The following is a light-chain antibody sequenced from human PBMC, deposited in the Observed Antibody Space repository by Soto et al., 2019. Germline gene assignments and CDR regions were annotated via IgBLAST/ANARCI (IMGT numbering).Light chain of an antibody. J-gene: IGKJ1*01. CDR2: GAS. Sequence: EIVMTHSPATLSVSPGGRATLSCRASQTISGTLAWYQQKPGQAPRLLIHGASTRAPGFPARFSGSGSGTDFTLTISRLEPEDFAVYYCQQYGSSPTTFGQGTKVDIK. CDR1: QTISGT. V-gene: IGKV3-15*01. CDR3: QQYGSSPTT.